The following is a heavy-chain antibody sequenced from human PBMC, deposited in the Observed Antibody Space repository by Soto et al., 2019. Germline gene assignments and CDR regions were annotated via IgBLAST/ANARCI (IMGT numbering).Heavy chain of an antibody. D-gene: IGHD3-10*01. CDR1: GVTFSSYA. Sequence: QVQLVQSGAEVKKPGSSVKVSCKTSGVTFSSYAISWVRQAPGQGLEWMGGIIASFGTADYAQKFQVRVTITADESTSTADIELRSLRCRDTAVYYWALHYGSGSNYTYYGTHDWGQGTTVTVSS. CDR2: IIASFGTA. J-gene: IGHJ6*02. CDR3: ALHYGSGSNYTYYGTHD. V-gene: IGHV1-69*12.